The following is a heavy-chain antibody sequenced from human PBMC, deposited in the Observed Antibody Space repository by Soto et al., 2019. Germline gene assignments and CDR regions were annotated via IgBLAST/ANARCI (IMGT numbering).Heavy chain of an antibody. CDR3: GKENGNSSSWFEVDY. Sequence: EVQLLESGGGLVQPGGSLRLSCAASGFTFSSYAMSWVRQAPGKGLEWVSAISGSGGSTYYADSVKGRFTVSRDNFKNTLYMKTNSLRAEDTAVYYCGKENGNSSSWFEVDYWGEGALVTVS. CDR2: ISGSGGST. V-gene: IGHV3-23*01. CDR1: GFTFSSYA. J-gene: IGHJ4*02. D-gene: IGHD6-13*01.